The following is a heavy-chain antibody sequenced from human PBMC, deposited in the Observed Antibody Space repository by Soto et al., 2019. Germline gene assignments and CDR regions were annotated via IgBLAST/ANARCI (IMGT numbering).Heavy chain of an antibody. CDR2: ISAYNGNT. D-gene: IGHD3-10*01. J-gene: IGHJ4*02. CDR1: GYTFTSYG. Sequence: ASVKVSCKASGYTFTSYGISWVRQAPGQGLEWMGWISAYNGNTNYAQKLQGRVTMTTDTSTSTDHMELRSLRSDDTAVYYCARDTESFGELFPHDYWGQGTLVTVSS. CDR3: ARDTESFGELFPHDY. V-gene: IGHV1-18*01.